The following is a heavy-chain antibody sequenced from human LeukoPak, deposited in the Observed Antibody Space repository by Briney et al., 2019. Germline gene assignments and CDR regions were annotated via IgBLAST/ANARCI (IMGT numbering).Heavy chain of an antibody. D-gene: IGHD3-10*01. CDR1: GFTFSSYS. CDR2: ISSSSSYI. CDR3: ARDTSNGVGSGSPFDY. V-gene: IGHV3-21*01. J-gene: IGHJ5*01. Sequence: PGGSLRLSCAASGFTFSSYSMNWVRQAPGKGLEWVSSISSSSSYIYYADSVKGRFTISRDNAKNSLYLQMNSLRAEDTAVYYCARDTSNGVGSGSPFDYWGHGTLVTVSS.